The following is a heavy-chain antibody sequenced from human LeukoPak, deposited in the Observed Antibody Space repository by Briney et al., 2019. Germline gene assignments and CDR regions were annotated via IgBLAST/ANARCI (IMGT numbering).Heavy chain of an antibody. D-gene: IGHD3-22*01. CDR1: GGSFSGYY. CDR3: ARAYLTYYYDSSGSLDWFDP. CDR2: MNHSGST. Sequence: PSETLSLTCAVYGGSFSGYYWSWLRQPPGKGLEWFGEMNHSGSTNYNPSLKSRVTISVDTSKNQFSLKMSSVTATLTAVYYCARAYLTYYYDSSGSLDWFDPWDQCTLVTVSS. J-gene: IGHJ5*02. V-gene: IGHV4-34*01.